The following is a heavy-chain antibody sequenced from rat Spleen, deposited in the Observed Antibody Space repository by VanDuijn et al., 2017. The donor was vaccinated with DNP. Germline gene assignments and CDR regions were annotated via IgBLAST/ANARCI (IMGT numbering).Heavy chain of an antibody. CDR2: MSSGGST. CDR1: GFSLTSYT. CDR3: ALAGRGALDA. Sequence: QVQLKESGPGLVQPSQTLSLTCTVSGFSLTSYTVSWVRQPPGKGLEWIAAMSSGGSTYYSSALKSRLTISRDTPKSQVFLKMNSLQTEDTAMYFCALAGRGALDAWGQGTSVTVSS. J-gene: IGHJ4*01. V-gene: IGHV2-6*01. D-gene: IGHD1-4*01.